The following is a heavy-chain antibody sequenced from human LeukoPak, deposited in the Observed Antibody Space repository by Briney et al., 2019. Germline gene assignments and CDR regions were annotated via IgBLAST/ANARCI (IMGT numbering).Heavy chain of an antibody. J-gene: IGHJ4*02. V-gene: IGHV3-21*01. D-gene: IGHD6-13*01. CDR3: ARDPGIAAAGDY. CDR1: GFTFSSYS. CDR2: ISSSSSYI. Sequence: GGSLRLSCAASGFTFSSYSMNWVRQAPGKGLEWVSSISSSSSYIYYADSVKGRFTISRDNAKNSLYLQMNSLRAEDTAVYYCARDPGIAAAGDYWGQGTLVTVSS.